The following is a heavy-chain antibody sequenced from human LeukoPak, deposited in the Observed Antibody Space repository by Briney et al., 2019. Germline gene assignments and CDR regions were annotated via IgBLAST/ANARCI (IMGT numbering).Heavy chain of an antibody. CDR3: ARGYYSGSGSIYGMDV. CDR2: INWIGGST. Sequence: GSLRLSCAASGFTFDDYGMSWVRQAPGKGLEWVSGINWIGGSTGYADSVKGRFTISRDNAKNSLYLQMNSLRAEDTALYHCARGYYSGSGSIYGMDVWGQGTTVTVYS. CDR1: GFTFDDYG. J-gene: IGHJ6*02. V-gene: IGHV3-20*01. D-gene: IGHD3-10*01.